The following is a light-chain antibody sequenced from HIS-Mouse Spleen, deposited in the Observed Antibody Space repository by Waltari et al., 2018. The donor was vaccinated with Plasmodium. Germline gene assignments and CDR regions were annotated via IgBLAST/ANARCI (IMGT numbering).Light chain of an antibody. CDR1: VLAKQY. V-gene: IGLV3-27*01. Sequence: SYELTQPSSVSVSPGQTARITCPGDVLAKQYDRWFQQKPGQAPVLVIYKDSERPSGIPERFSGSSSGTTVTLTISGAQVEDEADYYCYSAADNNRVFGGGTKLTVL. J-gene: IGLJ3*02. CDR2: KDS. CDR3: YSAADNNRV.